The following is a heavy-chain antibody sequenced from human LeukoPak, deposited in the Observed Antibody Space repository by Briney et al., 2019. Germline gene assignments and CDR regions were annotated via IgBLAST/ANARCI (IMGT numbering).Heavy chain of an antibody. J-gene: IGHJ4*02. CDR1: GGTFSSYA. V-gene: IGHV1-69*04. CDR3: ARDPGPFFSYYDILTGYEPVDY. CDR2: IIPILGIA. D-gene: IGHD3-9*01. Sequence: GASVKVSCKAFGGTFSSYAISWVRQAPGQGLEWMGRIIPILGIANYAQKFQGRVTITADKSTSTAYMELSSLRSEDTAVYYCARDPGPFFSYYDILTGYEPVDYWGQGTLVTVSS.